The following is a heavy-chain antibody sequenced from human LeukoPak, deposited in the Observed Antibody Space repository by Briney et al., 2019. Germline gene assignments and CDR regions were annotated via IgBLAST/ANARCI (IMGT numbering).Heavy chain of an antibody. D-gene: IGHD6-25*01. CDR2: INHSGST. CDR1: GGSFSGYY. CDR3: ARGRLPIDY. V-gene: IGHV4-34*01. Sequence: SETLSLTCAVYGGSFSGYYWSWIRQAPGKGLEWIGEINHSGSTNYNPSLKSRVTISVDTSKNQFSLKLSSVTAADTAVYYCARGRLPIDYWGQGTLVTVSS. J-gene: IGHJ4*02.